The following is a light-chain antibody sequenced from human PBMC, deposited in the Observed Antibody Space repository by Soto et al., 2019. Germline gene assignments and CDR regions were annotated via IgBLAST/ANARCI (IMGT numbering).Light chain of an antibody. Sequence: IQLTQSPSSLSASIGDRVTITCRASQDINSYLAWYQQKPGKAPNLLICEASILQRGVPSRFSGSNPGTDFTLTISSLQAEDFATYYCQQTRSYPSTFGGGTKVDIK. V-gene: IGKV1-9*01. CDR1: QDINSY. J-gene: IGKJ4*01. CDR3: QQTRSYPST. CDR2: EAS.